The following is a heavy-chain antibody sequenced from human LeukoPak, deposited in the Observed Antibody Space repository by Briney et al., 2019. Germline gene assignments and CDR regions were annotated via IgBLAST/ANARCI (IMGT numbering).Heavy chain of an antibody. CDR2: ISPSGGST. D-gene: IGHD4-17*01. CDR1: GYTFTSYA. Sequence: ASVKVSCKASGYTFTSYAMHWVRQAPGQGLEWMGIISPSGGSTSYAQKFQGRVTMTRDTSTSTVYLELRSLRSEDTAVYYCARTYGDYPNYYFDYWGQGTLVTVSS. V-gene: IGHV1-46*01. CDR3: ARTYGDYPNYYFDY. J-gene: IGHJ4*02.